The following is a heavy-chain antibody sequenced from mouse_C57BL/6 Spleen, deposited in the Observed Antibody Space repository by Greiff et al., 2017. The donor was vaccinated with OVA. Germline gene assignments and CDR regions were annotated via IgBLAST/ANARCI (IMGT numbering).Heavy chain of an antibody. Sequence: QVQLQQPGAELVKPGASVKLSCKASGYTFTSYWMQWVKQRPGQGLEWIGEIDPSDSYTNYNQKFKGKATLTVDTSSSTAYMQLSSLTSEDSAVYYCARFATTAGFAYWGQGTLVTVSA. CDR2: IDPSDSYT. V-gene: IGHV1-50*01. CDR1: GYTFTSYW. CDR3: ARFATTAGFAY. J-gene: IGHJ3*01. D-gene: IGHD1-2*01.